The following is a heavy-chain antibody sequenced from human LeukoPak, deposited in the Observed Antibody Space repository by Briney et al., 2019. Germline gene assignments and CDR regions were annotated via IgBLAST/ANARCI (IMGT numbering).Heavy chain of an antibody. Sequence: SETLSLTCTVSGYSISSGYYWSWIRQPPGKGLEWIGYIYYSGSTSYNPSLKSRVTISVDTSKNQFSLKLSPVTAADTAVYYCAREEALGSGSFDYWGQGTLVTVSS. D-gene: IGHD1-26*01. J-gene: IGHJ4*02. CDR3: AREEALGSGSFDY. CDR1: GYSISSGYY. CDR2: IYYSGST. V-gene: IGHV4-61*01.